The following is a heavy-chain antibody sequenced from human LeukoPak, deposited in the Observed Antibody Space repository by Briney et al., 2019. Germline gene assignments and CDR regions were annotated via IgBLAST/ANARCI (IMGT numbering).Heavy chain of an antibody. CDR2: INPSGGST. J-gene: IGHJ4*02. CDR3: ARAHRRGYSYGYFDY. V-gene: IGHV1-46*01. D-gene: IGHD5-18*01. CDR1: GYTFTSYY. Sequence: ASVKVSCKASGYTFTSYYMHWVRQAPGQGLEWMGIINPSGGSTSYAQKFQGRVTMTRDTSTSTVYMELSSLRSGDTAVYYCARAHRRGYSYGYFDYWGQGTLVTVSS.